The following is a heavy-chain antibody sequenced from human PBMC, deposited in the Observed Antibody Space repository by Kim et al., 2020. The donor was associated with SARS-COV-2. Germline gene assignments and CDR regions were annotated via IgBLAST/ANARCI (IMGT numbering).Heavy chain of an antibody. V-gene: IGHV4-59*01. CDR3: ARTPRITMVRGVITWIDAFDI. D-gene: IGHD3-10*01. Sequence: SETLSLTCTVSGGSISSYYWSWIRQPPGKGLEWIGYIYYSGSTNYNPSLKSRVTISVDTSKNQFSLKLSSVTAAETAVYYCARTPRITMVRGVITWIDAFDIWGQGTMVTVSS. CDR1: GGSISSYY. CDR2: IYYSGST. J-gene: IGHJ3*02.